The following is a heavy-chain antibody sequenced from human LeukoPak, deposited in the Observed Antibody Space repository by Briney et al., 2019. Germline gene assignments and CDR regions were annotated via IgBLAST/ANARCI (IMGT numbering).Heavy chain of an antibody. CDR1: GFNFMTYS. CDR2: IYYSGST. CDR3: ARGMEGCDSHAFDI. V-gene: IGHV4-59*01. Sequence: GSLRLSCAASGFNFMTYSMNWVRQAPGKGLEWIGYIYYSGSTNYNPSLKSRVTISVDTSKNQFSLKLSSVTAADTAVYYCARGMEGCDSHAFDIWGQGTMVTVSS. D-gene: IGHD2-21*01. J-gene: IGHJ3*02.